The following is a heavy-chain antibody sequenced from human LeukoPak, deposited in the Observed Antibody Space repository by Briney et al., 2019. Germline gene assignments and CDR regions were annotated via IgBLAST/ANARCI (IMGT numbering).Heavy chain of an antibody. CDR1: GGSISSYY. CDR3: AREAPDPYYDSSGYYYGNWFDP. D-gene: IGHD3-22*01. CDR2: IYYSGST. Sequence: IPSETLSLTCTVSGGSISSYYWSWIRQPPGKGLEWIGYIYYSGSTNYNPSLKSRVTISVDTSKNQFSLKLSSVTAADTAVYYCAREAPDPYYDSSGYYYGNWFDPWGQGTLVTVSS. V-gene: IGHV4-59*01. J-gene: IGHJ5*02.